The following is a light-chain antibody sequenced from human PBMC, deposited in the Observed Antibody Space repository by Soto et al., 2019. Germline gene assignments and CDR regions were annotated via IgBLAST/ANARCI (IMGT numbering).Light chain of an antibody. CDR2: AVS. V-gene: IGKV1-17*01. CDR3: QQYNSFST. Sequence: DIQMTQSPSSLSASVGDGVTITCRASQGIKNDLAWYQQKPGKAPKRLIYAVSSLQSEVPSRFSGSGSGTEFTLTISSLQPDDFATYYCQQYNSFSTFGQGTRLEL. J-gene: IGKJ5*01. CDR1: QGIKND.